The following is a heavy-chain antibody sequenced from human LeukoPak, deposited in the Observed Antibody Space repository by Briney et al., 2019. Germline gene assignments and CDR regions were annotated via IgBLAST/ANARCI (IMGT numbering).Heavy chain of an antibody. J-gene: IGHJ4*02. Sequence: GGSLRPSCAGSGFTFSNYWMSWVRQAPGKGLEWVSAISNDGGDTKYADSVKGRFTISRDNSRNTLYLQMESLRVEDTAIYYCGRDWKLDYWGQGSLVTVSS. CDR1: GFTFSNYW. CDR3: GRDWKLDY. V-gene: IGHV3-23*01. D-gene: IGHD1-1*01. CDR2: ISNDGGDT.